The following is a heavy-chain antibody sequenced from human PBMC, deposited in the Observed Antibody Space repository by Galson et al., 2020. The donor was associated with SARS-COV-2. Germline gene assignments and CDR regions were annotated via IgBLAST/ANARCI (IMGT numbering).Heavy chain of an antibody. Sequence: SETLSLTCAVSGGSISSGGYSWSWIRQPPGKGLEWIGYIYYSGSTYYNPSLKSRVTISVDTSKNQFSLKLSSVTAADTAVYYCARVVKLRYFDWLLYEYYFDYWGRGTLATVSS. CDR3: ARVVKLRYFDWLLYEYYFDY. V-gene: IGHV4-30-4*07. CDR2: IYYSGST. D-gene: IGHD3-9*01. J-gene: IGHJ4*02. CDR1: GGSISSGGYS.